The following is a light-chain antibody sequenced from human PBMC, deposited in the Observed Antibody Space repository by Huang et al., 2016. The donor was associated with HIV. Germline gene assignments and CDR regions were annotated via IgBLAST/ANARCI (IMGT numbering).Light chain of an antibody. CDR3: QQYYTTPYT. CDR2: WAS. CDR1: QSVLYNSNNKNY. J-gene: IGKJ2*01. V-gene: IGKV4-1*01. Sequence: DIVMTQTPDSLAVSLGERATIKCKSSQSVLYNSNNKNYLAWYQQKPGQPPKLLIYWASTRESGVPDRFSGSGSGTVFTLTISSLQAEDVAVYYCQQYYTTPYTFGQGTKLEIK.